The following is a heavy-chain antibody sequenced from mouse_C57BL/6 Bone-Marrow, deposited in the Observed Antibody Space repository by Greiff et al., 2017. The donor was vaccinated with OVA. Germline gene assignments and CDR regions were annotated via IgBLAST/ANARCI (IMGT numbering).Heavy chain of an antibody. V-gene: IGHV1-12*01. CDR2: IYPGNGDT. D-gene: IGHD1-1*02. CDR1: GYTFTSYI. CDR3: ARLGWWVPVAY. J-gene: IGHJ3*01. Sequence: QVQLQQSGAELVRPGASVKMSCKASGYTFTSYIMHWVKQTPRQGLEWIGVIYPGNGDTPYNQKFKGKATLTVDKSSSTAYMQLSSLTSEDSAVYFCARLGWWVPVAYWGQGTLVTVSA.